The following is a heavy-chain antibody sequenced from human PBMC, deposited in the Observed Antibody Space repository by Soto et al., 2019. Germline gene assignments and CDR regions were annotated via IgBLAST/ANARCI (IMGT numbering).Heavy chain of an antibody. CDR2: IYYSGST. CDR3: ASQTRIAVASGPGILDY. J-gene: IGHJ4*02. V-gene: IGHV4-61*01. D-gene: IGHD6-19*01. CDR1: GGSVSSGSYY. Sequence: SETLSLTCTVSGGSVSSGSYYWSWIRQPPGKGLEWIGYIYYSGSTNYNPSLKSRVTISVDTSKNQFSLKLSSVTAADTAVYYCASQTRIAVASGPGILDYWGQATLVTVPS.